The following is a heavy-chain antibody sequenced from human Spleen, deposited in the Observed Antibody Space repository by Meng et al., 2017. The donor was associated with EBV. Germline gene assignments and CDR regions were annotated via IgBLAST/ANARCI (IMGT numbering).Heavy chain of an antibody. J-gene: IGHJ4*02. CDR1: GWTFSDYY. CDR3: AGAEARHDRNFDY. CDR2: ISGSGTTI. D-gene: IGHD3-22*01. V-gene: IGHV3-11*01. Sequence: VQLGESGGGWVKPGGSLRSSCAASGWTFSDYYVSWIRQAPGKGLEWISYISGSGTTIYYADSVNGRFTISRDNAKNSLYLQMNSLRDEDTAVYYCAGAEARHDRNFDYWGQGTLVTVSS.